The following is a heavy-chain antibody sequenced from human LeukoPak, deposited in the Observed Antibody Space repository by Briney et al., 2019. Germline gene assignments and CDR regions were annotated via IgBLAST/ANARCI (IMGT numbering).Heavy chain of an antibody. V-gene: IGHV3-23*01. CDR3: AKDDLIAAAWGDY. CDR2: ISGSGGST. J-gene: IGHJ4*02. Sequence: GGSLRLSCAASGFTFSSYAMSWVRQAPGKGLEWVSAISGSGGSTHYADSVKGRFTISRDNSKSTLYLQMNSLRAEDTAVYYCAKDDLIAAAWGDYWGQGTLVTVSS. CDR1: GFTFSSYA. D-gene: IGHD6-13*01.